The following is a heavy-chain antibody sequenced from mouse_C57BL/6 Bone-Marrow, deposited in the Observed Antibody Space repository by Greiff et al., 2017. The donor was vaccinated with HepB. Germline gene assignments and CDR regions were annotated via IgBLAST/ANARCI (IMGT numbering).Heavy chain of an antibody. D-gene: IGHD2-2*01. V-gene: IGHV5-4*01. CDR3: ARELWLGDYFDY. Sequence: EVKLVESGGGLVKPGGSLKLSCAASGFTFSSYAMSWVRQTPEKRLEWVATISDGGSYTYYPDNVKGRFTISRDNAKNNLYLQMSHLKSEDTAMYYCARELWLGDYFDYWGQGTTLTVSS. CDR2: ISDGGSYT. CDR1: GFTFSSYA. J-gene: IGHJ2*01.